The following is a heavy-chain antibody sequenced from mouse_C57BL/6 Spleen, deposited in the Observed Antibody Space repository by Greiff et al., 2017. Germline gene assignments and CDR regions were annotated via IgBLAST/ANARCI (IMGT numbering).Heavy chain of an antibody. CDR2: IDPSDSYT. Sequence: QVQLQQPGAELVMPGASVKLSCKASGYTFTSYWMHWVKQRPGQGLEWIGKIDPSDSYTNYNQKFKGKSTLTVDKSSNTAYMQLSLLTSEDSAVYYCARPNHGDCFDVWGKGTTVTVSS. J-gene: IGHJ1*03. D-gene: IGHD1-2*01. V-gene: IGHV1-69*01. CDR3: ARPNHGDCFDV. CDR1: GYTFTSYW.